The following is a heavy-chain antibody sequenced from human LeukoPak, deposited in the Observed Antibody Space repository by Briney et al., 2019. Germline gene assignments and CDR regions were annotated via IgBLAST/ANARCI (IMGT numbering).Heavy chain of an antibody. J-gene: IGHJ4*02. V-gene: IGHV4-61*02. Sequence: SETLSLTCTVSGDSISSGDYYWSWIRQPAGKGLEWIGRISSSGSTNYNPSLKSRVTISVDTSKNQFSLKLSSVTAADTAVYYCARGKIYYGSGSYYKSPYYFDYWGQGTLVTVSS. CDR1: GDSISSGDYY. D-gene: IGHD3-10*01. CDR3: ARGKIYYGSGSYYKSPYYFDY. CDR2: ISSSGST.